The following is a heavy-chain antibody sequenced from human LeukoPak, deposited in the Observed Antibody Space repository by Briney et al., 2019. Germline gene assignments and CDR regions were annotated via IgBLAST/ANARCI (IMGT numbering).Heavy chain of an antibody. CDR3: ASLSRGWYKPTTFDY. V-gene: IGHV4-59*08. D-gene: IGHD6-19*01. CDR1: GGSISSYY. CDR2: IYYSGST. Sequence: SETLSLTCTVSGGSISSYYWSWIRQPPGKGLEWIGYIYYSGSTNYNPSLKSRVTISVDTSKNQFSLKLSSVTAADTAVYYCASLSRGWYKPTTFDYWGHGTLVTVSS. J-gene: IGHJ4*01.